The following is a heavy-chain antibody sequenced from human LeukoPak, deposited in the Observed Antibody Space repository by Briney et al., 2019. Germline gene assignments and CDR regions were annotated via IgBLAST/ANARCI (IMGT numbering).Heavy chain of an antibody. CDR3: ASNLMTTRGGLAY. CDR1: GLTFSNFA. Sequence: GGSLRLSCAVSGLTFSNFAMTWVRQAPGKGLEWGASISGSGGSTYYAASVKGRFTLSRDNSQNTLFLRMTSLRVEDTATYFCASNLMTTRGGLAYWGQGTLVTVSS. D-gene: IGHD2-8*01. J-gene: IGHJ4*02. CDR2: ISGSGGST. V-gene: IGHV3-23*01.